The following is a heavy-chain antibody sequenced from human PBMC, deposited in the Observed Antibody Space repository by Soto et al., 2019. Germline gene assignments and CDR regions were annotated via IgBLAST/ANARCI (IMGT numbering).Heavy chain of an antibody. CDR1: GFTFSTYE. CDR3: ARMAAGDSIGY. Sequence: GGSLRLSCAASGFTFSTYEMNWVRQAPGKGLEWVSYISSSGSTIYYADSVKGRFTISRDNAKNSLYLQMNSLRAEDTAVYYCARMAAGDSIGYWGQGTLVTVSS. V-gene: IGHV3-48*03. CDR2: ISSSGSTI. D-gene: IGHD6-13*01. J-gene: IGHJ4*02.